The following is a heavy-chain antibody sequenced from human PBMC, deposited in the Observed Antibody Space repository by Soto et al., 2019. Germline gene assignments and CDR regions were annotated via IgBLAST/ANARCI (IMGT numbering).Heavy chain of an antibody. CDR2: INAGNGNT. Sequence: ASVKVSCKASGYTFTSYAMHWVRQAPGQRLEWMGWINAGNGNTKYSQKFQGRVTITRDTSASTAYMELSSLRSEDTAVYYCARAPHTIYDSSGYYYAHWGQGTLVTVSS. D-gene: IGHD3-22*01. CDR1: GYTFTSYA. V-gene: IGHV1-3*01. J-gene: IGHJ4*02. CDR3: ARAPHTIYDSSGYYYAH.